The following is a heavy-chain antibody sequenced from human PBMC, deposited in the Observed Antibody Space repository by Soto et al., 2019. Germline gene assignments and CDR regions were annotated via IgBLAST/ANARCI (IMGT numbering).Heavy chain of an antibody. CDR3: ARVGQLGPFHWFDP. Sequence: QVQLQESGPGLVKPSQTLSLTCTVSGGSISSGGYYWSWIRQHPGKGLEWIGYIYYSGSTYYNTSLKSRVTISVDRSKNQFSLKLSSVTAADTAVYYCARVGQLGPFHWFDPWGQGTLVTVSS. D-gene: IGHD6-13*01. CDR2: IYYSGST. CDR1: GGSISSGGYY. V-gene: IGHV4-31*03. J-gene: IGHJ5*02.